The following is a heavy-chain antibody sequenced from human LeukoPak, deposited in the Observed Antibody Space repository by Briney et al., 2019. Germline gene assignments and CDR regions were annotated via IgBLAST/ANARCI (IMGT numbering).Heavy chain of an antibody. CDR1: GGSXSSSSYY. CDR3: ARLTVTTDAFDI. J-gene: IGHJ3*02. V-gene: IGHV4-39*01. D-gene: IGHD4-17*01. CDR2: IYYSGST. Sequence: ETLSLTCXVSGGSXSSSSYYWGWIRQPPGKGLEWIVSIYYSGSTYYNPSLKSRVTISVDTSKNQFSLKLSSVTAADTAVYYCARLTVTTDAFDIWGQGTMVTVSS.